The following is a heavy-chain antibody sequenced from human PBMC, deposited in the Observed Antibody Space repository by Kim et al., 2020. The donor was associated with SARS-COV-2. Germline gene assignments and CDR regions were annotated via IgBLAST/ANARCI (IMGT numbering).Heavy chain of an antibody. J-gene: IGHJ4*02. D-gene: IGHD2-15*01. V-gene: IGHV1-2*02. Sequence: ASVKVSCKASGYTFTGYYMHWVRQAPGQGLEWMGWINPNSGGTNYAQKFQGRVTMTRDTSISTAYMELSRLRSDDTAVYYCARDSVVVVAATLESDYWGQGTLVTVSS. CDR3: ARDSVVVVAATLESDY. CDR2: INPNSGGT. CDR1: GYTFTGYY.